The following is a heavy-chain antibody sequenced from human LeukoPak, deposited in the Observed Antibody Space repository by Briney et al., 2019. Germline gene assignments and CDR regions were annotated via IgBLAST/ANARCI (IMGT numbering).Heavy chain of an antibody. CDR3: AKADYYYDSSGYHY. Sequence: SETLSLTCAVYGGSFSGYYWSWIRQPPGKGLEWIGEINHSGSTNYNPSLKSRVTISVDTSKNQFSLKLSSVTAADTAVYYCAKADYYYDSSGYHYWGQGTLVTVSS. D-gene: IGHD3-22*01. CDR1: GGSFSGYY. V-gene: IGHV4-34*01. CDR2: INHSGST. J-gene: IGHJ4*02.